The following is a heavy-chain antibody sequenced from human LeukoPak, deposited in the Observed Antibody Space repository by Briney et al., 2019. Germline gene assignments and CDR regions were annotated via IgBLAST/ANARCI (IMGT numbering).Heavy chain of an antibody. D-gene: IGHD2-2*01. CDR3: ARDFTRYCSSTSCYARFDP. CDR1: GGSVSSGSYY. CDR2: IYYSGST. J-gene: IGHJ5*02. V-gene: IGHV4-61*01. Sequence: SETLSLTCTVSGGSVSSGSYYWSWIRQPPGKGLEWIGYIYYSGSTNYNPSLKSRVTISVDTSKNQFSLKLSSVTAADTAVYYCARDFTRYCSSTSCYARFDPWGQGTLITVSS.